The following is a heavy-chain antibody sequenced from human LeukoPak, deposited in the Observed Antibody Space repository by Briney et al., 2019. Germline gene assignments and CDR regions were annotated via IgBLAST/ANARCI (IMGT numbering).Heavy chain of an antibody. CDR3: ARLRGRQTTDAFDI. D-gene: IGHD1/OR15-1a*01. Sequence: RRGESLKISCKGSGYSFTRYWIGWVRQMPGKGLEWMGIIYPGDSDTRYSPSFQGQVTISADKSISTAYLQWSSLKASDTAMYYCARLRGRQTTDAFDIWGQGTMVTVSS. CDR2: IYPGDSDT. J-gene: IGHJ3*02. CDR1: GYSFTRYW. V-gene: IGHV5-51*01.